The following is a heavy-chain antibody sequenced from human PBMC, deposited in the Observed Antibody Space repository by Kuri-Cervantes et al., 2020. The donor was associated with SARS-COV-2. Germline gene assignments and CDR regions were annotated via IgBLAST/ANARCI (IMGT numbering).Heavy chain of an antibody. CDR1: GFTFSSYS. CDR2: ISSSSSTI. J-gene: IGHJ6*02. CDR3: ARSSPHSITIFGVVTPYYGMDV. D-gene: IGHD3-3*01. V-gene: IGHV3-48*02. Sequence: GGALRLSCAASGFTFSSYSMNWIRQAPGKGLEWVSYISSSSSTIYYADCVKGQFTISRDNAKNSLYLQMNSLRDEETGLYYCARSSPHSITIFGVVTPYYGMDVWGQGTTVTVSS.